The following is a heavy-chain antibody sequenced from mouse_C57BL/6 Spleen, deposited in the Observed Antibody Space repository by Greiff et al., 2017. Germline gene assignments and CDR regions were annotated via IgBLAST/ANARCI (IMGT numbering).Heavy chain of an antibody. CDR2: IRNKANGYTT. Sequence: EVNLVESGGGLVQPGGSLSLSCAASGFTFTDYYMSWVRQPPGKALEWLGFIRNKANGYTTEYSASVKGRFTISRDNSQSILYLQMNALRAEDSATYYCARYDYGLSFAYWGQGTLVTVSA. CDR1: GFTFTDYY. V-gene: IGHV7-3*01. CDR3: ARYDYGLSFAY. J-gene: IGHJ3*01. D-gene: IGHD2-4*01.